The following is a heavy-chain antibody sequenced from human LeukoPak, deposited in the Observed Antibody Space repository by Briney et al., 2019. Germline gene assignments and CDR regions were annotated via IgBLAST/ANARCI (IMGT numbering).Heavy chain of an antibody. Sequence: SVKVSCKASGGTFSNFAISGVRQAPGQGLEWMGGIIPILGTASYAQKFQGRVTIIADESTSTGYMELSSLRSEDTAMYYCARVVSSFSYYFDQWGQGTLVTVSS. CDR1: GGTFSNFA. V-gene: IGHV1-69*01. CDR2: IIPILGTA. CDR3: ARVVSSFSYYFDQ. J-gene: IGHJ4*02. D-gene: IGHD2/OR15-2a*01.